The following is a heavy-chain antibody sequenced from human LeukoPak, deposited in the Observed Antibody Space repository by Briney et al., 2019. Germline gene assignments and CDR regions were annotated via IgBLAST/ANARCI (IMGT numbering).Heavy chain of an antibody. D-gene: IGHD2-2*02. CDR2: ISYDGSNK. J-gene: IGHJ4*02. CDR1: GFTFSSYA. V-gene: IGHV3-30-3*01. CDR3: ARGVQVVPAAIFY. Sequence: GGSLRLSCAASGFTFSSYAMHWVRQAPGKGLEWVAVISYDGSNKYYADSVKGRFTISRDNSKNTLYLQMNSLRAEDTAVYYCARGVQVVPAAIFYWGQGTLVTVSS.